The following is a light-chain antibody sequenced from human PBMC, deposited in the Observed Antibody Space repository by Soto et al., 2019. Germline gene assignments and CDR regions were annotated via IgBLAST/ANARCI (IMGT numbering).Light chain of an antibody. V-gene: IGKV3-11*01. CDR3: QQRSNWPSLT. J-gene: IGKJ4*01. CDR1: QSVSSN. CDR2: DAS. Sequence: EIVMTQSPAALSVSTGERATLSCRASQSVSSNLAWYQHKPGQAPRLLISDASNRATGIPARFSGSGSETDFTLTISSLEPEDSAVYYCQQRSNWPSLTFGGGTKVDIK.